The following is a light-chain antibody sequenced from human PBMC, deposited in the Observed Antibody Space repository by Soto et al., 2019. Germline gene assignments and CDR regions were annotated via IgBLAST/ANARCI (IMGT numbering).Light chain of an antibody. CDR3: SSYTSSSTSPYV. Sequence: QSALTQPASVSGSPGQSITISCTGTSSDVGGYNYVSWYQQHPGKAPKLMIYDVSNRPSGVSNRFSGSKSGNTASLTISGLQAEDEGDYYCSSYTSSSTSPYVFGTGTKVTVL. CDR1: SSDVGGYNY. V-gene: IGLV2-14*01. J-gene: IGLJ1*01. CDR2: DVS.